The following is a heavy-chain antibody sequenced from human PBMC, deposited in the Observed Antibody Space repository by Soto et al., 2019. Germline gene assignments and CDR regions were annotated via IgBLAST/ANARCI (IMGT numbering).Heavy chain of an antibody. J-gene: IGHJ5*02. CDR1: GFTLSIHA. D-gene: IGHD3-10*01. CDR2: IDSDGRT. V-gene: IGHV3-23*01. CDR3: AKEGYVSGFP. Sequence: GGSLRLSCAVSGFTLSIHASIWVRQGPGKGLEWVSGIDSDGRTFHADSVKGRFTISRDNSKNALYLQMNSLRAEDTAVYYCAKEGYVSGFPWGQGTLVTVSS.